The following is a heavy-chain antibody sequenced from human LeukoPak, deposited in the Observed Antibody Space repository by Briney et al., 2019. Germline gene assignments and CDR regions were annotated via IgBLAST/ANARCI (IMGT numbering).Heavy chain of an antibody. CDR3: ARENCYYYGMDV. CDR1: GFTFSSYG. CDR2: IWYDGSNK. J-gene: IGHJ6*02. V-gene: IGHV3-33*01. Sequence: GGSLRLSCAASGFTFSSYGMHWVRQAPGKGLEWVAVIWYDGSNKYYADSVKGRFTISRDNSKNTLYLQMNSLRAEDTAVYYCARENCYYYGMDVWGQGTTVTVSS.